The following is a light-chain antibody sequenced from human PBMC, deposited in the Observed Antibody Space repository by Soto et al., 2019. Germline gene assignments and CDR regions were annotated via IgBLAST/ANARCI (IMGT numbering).Light chain of an antibody. Sequence: QSVLTQPPSASGTPGQRVTISCSGSSSNIGGNAVNWYQQLPGTAPKLLIYSDNQRPSGVPDRFSGSKSGTSASLAISGLQSEDEAEYYCATWDDSLNGYVFATGTKVTVL. CDR2: SDN. J-gene: IGLJ1*01. CDR1: SSNIGGNA. V-gene: IGLV1-44*01. CDR3: ATWDDSLNGYV.